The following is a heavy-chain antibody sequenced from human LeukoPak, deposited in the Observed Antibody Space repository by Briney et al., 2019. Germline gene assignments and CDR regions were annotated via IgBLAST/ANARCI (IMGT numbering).Heavy chain of an antibody. Sequence: SETLSLTCTVSGGSISNYFWSWIRQPAGKGLEWIGRIYSSGSTYYNPSLKSRVTMSVDTSKTQFSLKLSSVTAADTAVYYCARIDSSGWYGIDYWGQGTLVTVSS. V-gene: IGHV4-4*07. CDR1: GGSISNYF. CDR2: IYSSGST. J-gene: IGHJ4*02. D-gene: IGHD6-19*01. CDR3: ARIDSSGWYGIDY.